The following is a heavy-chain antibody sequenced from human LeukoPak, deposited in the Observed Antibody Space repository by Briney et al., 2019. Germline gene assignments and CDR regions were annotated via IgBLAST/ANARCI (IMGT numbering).Heavy chain of an antibody. V-gene: IGHV3-74*01. CDR1: GFTFSRHW. CDR2: INSDGSST. Sequence: EGSLRLSCAASGFTFSRHWMHWVRQAPGKGLVWVSRINSDGSSTSYADSVKGRFTISRDNAKNTLYLQMNSLRAEDTAVYYCKSGIVATIGDYWGQGTLVTASS. D-gene: IGHD5-12*01. J-gene: IGHJ4*02. CDR3: KSGIVATIGDY.